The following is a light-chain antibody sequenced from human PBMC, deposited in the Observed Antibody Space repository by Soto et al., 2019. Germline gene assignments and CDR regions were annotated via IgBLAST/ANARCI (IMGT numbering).Light chain of an antibody. J-gene: IGKJ4*01. CDR3: QQYNNWPLT. CDR1: QSVSSSY. CDR2: GAS. Sequence: EIVMTQSPGTLSLSPGERATLSCRASQSVSSSYLAWYQQKPGQAPRLLIYGASTRATGIPARISGSGSGTEFTLTISSLQSGDFAVYYCQQYNNWPLTFGGGTKVDIK. V-gene: IGKV3-15*01.